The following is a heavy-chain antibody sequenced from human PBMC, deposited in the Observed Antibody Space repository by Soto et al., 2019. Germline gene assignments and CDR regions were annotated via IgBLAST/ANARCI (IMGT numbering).Heavy chain of an antibody. CDR2: ISGSGSNT. CDR1: GFTFSNYA. D-gene: IGHD6-19*01. Sequence: TGGSLRLSCAASGFTFSNYAMSWVRQAPGKGLEWVSDISGSGSNTYYADSVKGRLTISRDNSKNTLYLQMSSLGAADTAVYYCAKEDRAVAGYYFDNWGQGTLVTVSS. J-gene: IGHJ4*02. V-gene: IGHV3-23*01. CDR3: AKEDRAVAGYYFDN.